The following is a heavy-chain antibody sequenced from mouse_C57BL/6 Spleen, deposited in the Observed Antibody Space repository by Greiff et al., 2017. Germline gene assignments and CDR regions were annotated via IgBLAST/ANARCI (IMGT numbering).Heavy chain of an antibody. Sequence: VKLMESGAELARPGASVKLSCKASGYTFTSYGISWVKQRTGQGLEWIGEIYPRSGNTYYNEKFKGKATLTADKSSSTAYMELRSLTSEDSAVYFCARFTTVVAKGDYWGQGTTLTVSS. CDR1: GYTFTSYG. CDR3: ARFTTVVAKGDY. J-gene: IGHJ2*01. D-gene: IGHD1-1*01. CDR2: IYPRSGNT. V-gene: IGHV1-81*01.